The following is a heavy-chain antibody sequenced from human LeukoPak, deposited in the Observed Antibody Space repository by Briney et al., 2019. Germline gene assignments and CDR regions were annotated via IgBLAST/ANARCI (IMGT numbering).Heavy chain of an antibody. Sequence: PGGSLRLSCAASGFTFSSYAMSWVRQVPGKGLEWVSAISAGGGTTYYADSVKGRFTISRDNSKNTLYLQMNSLRAEGTAVYYCAKGNGDYAWYFDLWGRGTLVTVSS. D-gene: IGHD4-17*01. CDR2: ISAGGGTT. V-gene: IGHV3-23*01. CDR1: GFTFSSYA. J-gene: IGHJ2*01. CDR3: AKGNGDYAWYFDL.